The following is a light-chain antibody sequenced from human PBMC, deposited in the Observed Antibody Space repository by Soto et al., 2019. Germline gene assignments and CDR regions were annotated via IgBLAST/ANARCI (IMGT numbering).Light chain of an antibody. Sequence: QSALTQPASVSGSPGQSITMSCTGTSSDVGGYNYVSWYQQHPGKAPKLMIYDVSNRPSGVSNRFSGSKSGNTASLTISGLQAEDEADYYCSSYTSSSTALFGTGTKLTVL. CDR3: SSYTSSSTAL. CDR2: DVS. V-gene: IGLV2-14*01. J-gene: IGLJ1*01. CDR1: SSDVGGYNY.